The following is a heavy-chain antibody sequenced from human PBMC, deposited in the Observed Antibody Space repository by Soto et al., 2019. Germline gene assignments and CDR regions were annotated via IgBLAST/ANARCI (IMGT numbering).Heavy chain of an antibody. Sequence: KPSETLSLTCTVSGGSISSYYWSWIRQPPGKGLEWIGYIYYSGSTNYNPSLKSRVTISVDTSKNQFSLKLSSVTAADTAVYYCAGWLLKGVEWFDPWGQGTLVTVSS. V-gene: IGHV4-59*01. CDR2: IYYSGST. CDR3: AGWLLKGVEWFDP. J-gene: IGHJ5*02. CDR1: GGSISSYY. D-gene: IGHD3-9*01.